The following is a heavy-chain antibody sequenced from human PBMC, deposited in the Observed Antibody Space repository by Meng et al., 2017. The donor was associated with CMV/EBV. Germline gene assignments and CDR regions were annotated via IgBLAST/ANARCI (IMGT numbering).Heavy chain of an antibody. V-gene: IGHV4-38-2*02. Sequence: SETLSLTCTVSGYSISSGYYWGWIRQPPGKGLEWIGSIYHSGSTYYNPSLKSRVTISVDTSKNQFSLKLSSVTAADTAVYYCARGRITIFGVVRARGAGLFDPWGQGTLVTVSS. CDR3: ARGRITIFGVVRARGAGLFDP. CDR2: IYHSGST. D-gene: IGHD3-3*01. CDR1: GYSISSGYY. J-gene: IGHJ5*02.